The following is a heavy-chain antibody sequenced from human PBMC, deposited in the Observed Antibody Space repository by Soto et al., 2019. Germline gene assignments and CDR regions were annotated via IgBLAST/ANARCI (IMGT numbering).Heavy chain of an antibody. CDR1: GGSISSSSYY. D-gene: IGHD2-2*01. Sequence: SETLSLTCTVSGGSISSSSYYWGWIRQPPGKGLEWIGSIYYSGSTYYNPSLKSRVTISVDTSKNQFSLKLSSVTAADTAVYYCARHGRYCSSTSCYRLLSLRSYAFDIWGQGTMVTVSS. J-gene: IGHJ3*02. CDR2: IYYSGST. V-gene: IGHV4-39*01. CDR3: ARHGRYCSSTSCYRLLSLRSYAFDI.